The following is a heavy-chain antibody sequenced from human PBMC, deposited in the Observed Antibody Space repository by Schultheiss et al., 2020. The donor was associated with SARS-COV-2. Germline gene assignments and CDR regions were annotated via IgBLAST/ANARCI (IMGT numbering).Heavy chain of an antibody. D-gene: IGHD1-26*01. CDR1: GLTFSTSW. Sequence: GGSLRLSCAASGLTFSTSWMHWVRQAPGKGLVWVSRINSDGSSTAYADSVKGRFTISRDNAKNTLYLQMNSLRAEDTALYYCAKEYGSYSPWGQGTLVTVPQ. CDR3: AKEYGSYSP. CDR2: INSDGSST. J-gene: IGHJ5*02. V-gene: IGHV3-74*01.